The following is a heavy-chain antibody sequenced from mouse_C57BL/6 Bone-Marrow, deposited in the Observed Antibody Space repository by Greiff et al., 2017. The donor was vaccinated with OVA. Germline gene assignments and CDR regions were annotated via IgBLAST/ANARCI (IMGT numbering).Heavy chain of an antibody. Sequence: QVQLQQSGAELVRPGTSVKVSCKASGYAFTNYLIEWVKQRPGQGLEWIGVINPGSGGTNYNEKFKGKATLTADKSSSTAYMQLSSLTSEDSAVYVGASRYSTVVARDFDYWGQGTTLTVSS. D-gene: IGHD1-1*01. CDR3: ASRYSTVVARDFDY. CDR1: GYAFTNYL. V-gene: IGHV1-54*01. CDR2: INPGSGGT. J-gene: IGHJ2*01.